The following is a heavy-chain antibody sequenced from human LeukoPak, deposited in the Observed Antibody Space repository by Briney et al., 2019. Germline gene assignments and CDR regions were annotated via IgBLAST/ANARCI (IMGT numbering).Heavy chain of an antibody. V-gene: IGHV4-34*01. D-gene: IGHD2-15*01. CDR3: ARGRVVEAATPEIYYYYGMDV. CDR2: INHSGST. J-gene: IGHJ6*02. Sequence: SETLSLTCAVYGGSFSGYYWSWIRQPPGKGLEWIGEINHSGSTNYNPSLKSRVTISVDTSKNQFSLKLSSVTAADTAVYYCARGRVVEAATPEIYYYYGMDVWGQGTTVTVSS. CDR1: GGSFSGYY.